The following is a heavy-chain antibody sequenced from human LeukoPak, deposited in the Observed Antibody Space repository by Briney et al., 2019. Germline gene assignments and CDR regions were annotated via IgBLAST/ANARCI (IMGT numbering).Heavy chain of an antibody. D-gene: IGHD2-15*01. Sequence: GALRLSWAASGLTFSNYYMSWVRQAPGKGLEWVSYISSGSSTIYYADSMKGRFTISRDNAKNSLFLQMNSLRDEDTAVYYCARDVFGGTYFDYWGQGTLVTVSS. CDR2: ISSGSSTI. J-gene: IGHJ4*02. CDR1: GLTFSNYY. CDR3: ARDVFGGTYFDY. V-gene: IGHV3-48*02.